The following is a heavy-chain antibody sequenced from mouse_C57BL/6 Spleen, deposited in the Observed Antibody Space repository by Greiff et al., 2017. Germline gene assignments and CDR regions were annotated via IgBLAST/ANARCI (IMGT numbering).Heavy chain of an antibody. Sequence: QVQLQQSGPGLVQPSQSLSITCTVSGFSLTSYGVHWVRQSPGKGLEWLGVIWRGGSTDYNAAFMSRLSITKDNSKSQVFFKMNSLQADDTAIYYCAKQIYDDYDGAMDYWGQGTSVTVSS. CDR2: IWRGGST. D-gene: IGHD2-4*01. J-gene: IGHJ4*01. V-gene: IGHV2-5*01. CDR1: GFSLTSYG. CDR3: AKQIYDDYDGAMDY.